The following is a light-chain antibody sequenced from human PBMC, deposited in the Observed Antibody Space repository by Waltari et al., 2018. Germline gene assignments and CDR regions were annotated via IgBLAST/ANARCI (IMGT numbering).Light chain of an antibody. CDR1: QGIPSW. V-gene: IGKV1D-12*01. CDR2: AAS. Sequence: DIPMTQTPTSLSASGGDRLTITSRAPQGIPSWIVWSQQQPGKAPRLLIYAASTLESGVPSRFSGSGSGTDFSLTISSLQTEHVATYYCQQANNWSFGQGTKVEIK. CDR3: QQANNWS. J-gene: IGKJ1*01.